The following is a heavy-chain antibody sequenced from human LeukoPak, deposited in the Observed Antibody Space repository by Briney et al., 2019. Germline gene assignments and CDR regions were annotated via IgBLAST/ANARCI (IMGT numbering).Heavy chain of an antibody. CDR2: IYTSGST. J-gene: IGHJ6*03. D-gene: IGHD2-2*01. CDR1: GGSIGSYY. CDR3: ARDGRRNCSSTSCRPYYYYMDV. Sequence: SETLSLTCTVSGGSIGSYYWSWIRQPAGKGLEWIGRIYTSGSTNYNPSLKSRVTMSVDTSKNQFSLKLSSVTAADTAVYYCARDGRRNCSSTSCRPYYYYMDVWGKGTTVTVSS. V-gene: IGHV4-4*07.